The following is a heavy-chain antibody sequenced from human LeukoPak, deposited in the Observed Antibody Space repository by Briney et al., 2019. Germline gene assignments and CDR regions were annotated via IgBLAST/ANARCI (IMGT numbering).Heavy chain of an antibody. CDR2: ISYDGSNK. CDR3: AKDMKQQLAHGAFDI. V-gene: IGHV3-30*18. CDR1: GFTFSSYG. Sequence: GRSLRLSCAASGFTFSSYGMHWVRQAPGKGLEWVAVISYDGSNKYYADSVKGRFTISRDNSKNTLYLQMNSLRAEDTALYYCAKDMKQQLAHGAFDIWGQGTMVTVSS. J-gene: IGHJ3*02. D-gene: IGHD6-13*01.